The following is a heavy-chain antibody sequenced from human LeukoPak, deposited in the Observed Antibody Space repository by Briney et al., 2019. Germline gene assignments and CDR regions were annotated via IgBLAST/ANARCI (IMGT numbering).Heavy chain of an antibody. CDR2: MNPNSGNT. V-gene: IGHV1-8*01. J-gene: IGHJ4*02. Sequence: ASVKVSCKASGYTFTSYDINWVRQATGQGLEWMGWMNPNSGNTGYAQKFQGRVTMTRNTSISTAYMELSSLRSEDTAVYYCVRGSLYRGRGSFHYWGQGTLVTVSS. CDR3: VRGSLYRGRGSFHY. D-gene: IGHD3-16*01. CDR1: GYTFTSYD.